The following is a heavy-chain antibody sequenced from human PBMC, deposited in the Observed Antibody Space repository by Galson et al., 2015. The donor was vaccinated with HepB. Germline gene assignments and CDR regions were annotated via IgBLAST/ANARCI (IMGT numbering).Heavy chain of an antibody. J-gene: IGHJ4*02. Sequence: SLRLSCADSGFTFSRYGMHWVRQVPGKGLEWVALTWHDGSKSFYATSVKGRFTIARDNSQNTLYLHMSNLRAEDTAVYYCARDFVSYSGVFDYWGQGILVTVSS. V-gene: IGHV3-33*08. CDR3: ARDFVSYSGVFDY. D-gene: IGHD5-12*01. CDR2: TWHDGSKS. CDR1: GFTFSRYG.